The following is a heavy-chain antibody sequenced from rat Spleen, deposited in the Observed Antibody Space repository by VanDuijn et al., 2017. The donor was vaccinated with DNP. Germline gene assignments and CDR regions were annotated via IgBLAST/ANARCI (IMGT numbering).Heavy chain of an antibody. CDR3: ARQKNWGYFDY. Sequence: EVQLVETGGGLVQPGRSMKLSCAASGFTFSNYYMAWVRQAPTKGLEWVASISSGVGVTYYRDSVKGRFTVSRDDAKSTLYLQMDSLRSEETATYYCARQKNWGYFDYWGQGVMVTVSS. CDR2: ISSGVGVT. D-gene: IGHD5-1*01. V-gene: IGHV5S11*01. J-gene: IGHJ2*01. CDR1: GFTFSNYY.